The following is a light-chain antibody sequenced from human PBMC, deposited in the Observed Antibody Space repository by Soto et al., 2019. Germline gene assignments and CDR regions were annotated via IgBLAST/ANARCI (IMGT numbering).Light chain of an antibody. Sequence: EIVLTQSPATLSLSPGERATLSCRASQSVGSDLAWYQQKPGQAPRLLISDASNRATGIPARFSGSGSGTDFTLTISSLEPEDFAVYYCQQRSNWITFGGGTKVEIK. CDR1: QSVGSD. V-gene: IGKV3-11*01. CDR2: DAS. CDR3: QQRSNWIT. J-gene: IGKJ4*01.